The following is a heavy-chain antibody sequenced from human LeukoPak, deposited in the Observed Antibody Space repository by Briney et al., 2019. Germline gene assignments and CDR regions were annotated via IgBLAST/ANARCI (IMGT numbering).Heavy chain of an antibody. CDR2: IKEDGSEK. Sequence: GGSLRLSCAASGFTFSSFWMSWVRQAPGKGLEWVANIKEDGSEKYYVDSVKGRFTISRDNAKNTLFLQTNSLRAEDTAVYYCARDKGREMATIYYFDYWGQGTLVTVSS. CDR3: ARDKGREMATIYYFDY. D-gene: IGHD5-24*01. J-gene: IGHJ4*02. V-gene: IGHV3-7*01. CDR1: GFTFSSFW.